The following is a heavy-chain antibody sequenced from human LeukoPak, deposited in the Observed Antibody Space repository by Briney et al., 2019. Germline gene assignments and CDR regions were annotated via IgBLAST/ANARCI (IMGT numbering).Heavy chain of an antibody. J-gene: IGHJ4*02. CDR1: GYSFSNYW. V-gene: IGHV5-51*01. CDR3: ARRDCSTTRCHANFDY. D-gene: IGHD2-2*01. Sequence: GESLKISCKGSGYSFSNYWIGWVRQMPGKGLEWMGIIYPGDSDTRYSPSFQAQVSISADKSINTAYLQWSSLKASDTAMYYCARRDCSTTRCHANFDYWGQGTLVTVSS. CDR2: IYPGDSDT.